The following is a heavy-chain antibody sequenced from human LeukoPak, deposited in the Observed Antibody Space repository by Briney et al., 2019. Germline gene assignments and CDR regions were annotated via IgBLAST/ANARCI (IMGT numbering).Heavy chain of an antibody. J-gene: IGHJ4*02. D-gene: IGHD2-21*02. CDR2: IYNSGNT. V-gene: IGHV4-59*08. CDR1: GGSISSYY. Sequence: SETLSLTCTVSGGSISSYYWSWIRQPPGKGLEWIGCIYNSGNTNYNPSLKSRVTISVDTSKNQYSLKLSSVTAADTAVYYCASSFVAYCGGDCYSEYYFDYWGQGTLVTVSS. CDR3: ASSFVAYCGGDCYSEYYFDY.